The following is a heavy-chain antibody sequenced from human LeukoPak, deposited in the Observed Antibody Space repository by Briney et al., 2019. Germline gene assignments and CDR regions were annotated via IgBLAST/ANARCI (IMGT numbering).Heavy chain of an antibody. J-gene: IGHJ4*02. CDR2: IYYRSGWYN. Sequence: SQTLSLTCAISGDSVSSNSAAWGWIRQSPSRGLEWLGRIYYRSGWYNDYALSVESRITINPDTSNNQVSLQLTSVTPEDTAVYYCSRELAWGPADYWGQGTLVTVSS. CDR3: SRELAWGPADY. D-gene: IGHD7-27*01. CDR1: GDSVSSNSAA. V-gene: IGHV6-1*01.